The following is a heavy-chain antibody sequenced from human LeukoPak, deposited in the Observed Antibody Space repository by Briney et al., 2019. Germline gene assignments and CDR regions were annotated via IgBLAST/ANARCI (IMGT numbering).Heavy chain of an antibody. J-gene: IGHJ3*01. Sequence: PGGSLRLSCAAAGFTVSSNYMNWVRQAAGKGLEWVSVIDAGGSTYYADSVKGRFTISRDNSQNTLYLQMNSLRAEDTAVYYCAKDDGVYCSSTSCWDDAFDVWGRGTMVTVSS. CDR1: GFTVSSNY. V-gene: IGHV3-53*01. CDR2: IDAGGST. D-gene: IGHD2-2*01. CDR3: AKDDGVYCSSTSCWDDAFDV.